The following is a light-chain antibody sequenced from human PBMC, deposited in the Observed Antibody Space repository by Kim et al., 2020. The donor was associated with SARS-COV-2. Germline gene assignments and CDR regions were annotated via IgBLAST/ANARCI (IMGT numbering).Light chain of an antibody. Sequence: GQKVTIACSGSNSNIGNNYVARYQQLPGTAPKLLIYDNNNRPSGVPDRFSGSKSGTSATLGIIGLQAEEEADYYCGKWDDSLSGPVFGGGTQLTVL. J-gene: IGLJ2*01. CDR2: DNN. CDR1: NSNIGNNY. V-gene: IGLV1-51*02. CDR3: GKWDDSLSGPV.